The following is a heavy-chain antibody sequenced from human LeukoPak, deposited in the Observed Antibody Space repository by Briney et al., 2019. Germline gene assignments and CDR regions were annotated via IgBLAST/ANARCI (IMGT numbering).Heavy chain of an antibody. CDR3: ARDSWDWNQNWFDP. J-gene: IGHJ5*02. CDR1: GYTFTSYA. Sequence: ASVMVSCKASGYTFTSYAMNWVRQAPGQGLEWMGWINTNTGNPTYAQGFTGRFVFSLDTSVSTAYLQISSLKAEDTAVYYCARDSWDWNQNWFDPWGQGTLVTVSS. CDR2: INTNTGNP. D-gene: IGHD1-1*01. V-gene: IGHV7-4-1*02.